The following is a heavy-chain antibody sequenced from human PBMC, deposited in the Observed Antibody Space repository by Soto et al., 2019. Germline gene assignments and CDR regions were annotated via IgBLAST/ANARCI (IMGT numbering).Heavy chain of an antibody. CDR3: ARLARFVADENWYFDL. V-gene: IGHV4-39*01. D-gene: IGHD3-10*01. Sequence: QLHLQESGPGLVKPSETLSLTCTVSGGSIRSSSYYWGWIRQSPGKGLEWLGSVYYSGSTQYKPSLKTRVTISVDTSKNLFSLKLSSVTAADTAVYYCARLARFVADENWYFDLGGRGTRVTVSS. CDR1: GGSIRSSSYY. CDR2: VYYSGST. J-gene: IGHJ2*01.